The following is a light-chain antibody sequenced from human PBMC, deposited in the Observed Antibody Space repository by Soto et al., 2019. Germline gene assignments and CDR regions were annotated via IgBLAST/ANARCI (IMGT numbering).Light chain of an antibody. J-gene: IGKJ1*01. V-gene: IGKV1-5*01. CDR1: QSVSTW. CDR3: QEYTTWT. Sequence: DIQMTRSPSTLSASVGHRFTIPCRASQSVSTWLAWYQQTTGKAPKLLMYDASTLESGAPARFSGSGSGTELTLTIRSMQPEDFATYHCQEYTTWTFGQGTKVDIK. CDR2: DAS.